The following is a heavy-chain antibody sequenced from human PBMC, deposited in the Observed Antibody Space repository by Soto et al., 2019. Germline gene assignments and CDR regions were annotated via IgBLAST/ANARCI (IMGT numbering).Heavy chain of an antibody. V-gene: IGHV1-18*01. D-gene: IGHD4-17*01. J-gene: IGHJ3*02. CDR2: ISAYNGNT. CDR3: ARDRVYGDYVKDAFDI. Sequence: GASVKASFKASGCTVTGYGISWVGQAPEQGLEWMGWISAYNGNTNYAQELQGRVTMTTDTSTSTAYMELRSLRSDDTAVYYCARDRVYGDYVKDAFDIWGQGTMVTVSS. CDR1: GCTVTGYG.